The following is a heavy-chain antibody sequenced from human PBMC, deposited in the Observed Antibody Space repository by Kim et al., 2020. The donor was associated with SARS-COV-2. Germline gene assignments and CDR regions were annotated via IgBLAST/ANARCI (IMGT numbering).Heavy chain of an antibody. CDR3: ARDRNWNREGDYYYYGMDV. V-gene: IGHV3-30*07. D-gene: IGHD1-1*01. J-gene: IGHJ6*02. Sequence: GRFTISRDNSKNTLYLQMNSLRAEDTAVYYCARDRNWNREGDYYYYGMDVWGQGTTVTVSS.